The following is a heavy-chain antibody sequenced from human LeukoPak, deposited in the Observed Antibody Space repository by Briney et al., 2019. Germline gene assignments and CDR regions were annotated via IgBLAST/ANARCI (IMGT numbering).Heavy chain of an antibody. CDR1: GFTFRNYV. CDR3: AKEASSGNFVTIDC. J-gene: IGHJ4*02. V-gene: IGHV3-23*01. CDR2: ITGDGGGT. D-gene: IGHD1-26*01. Sequence: GGSLRLSCAASGFTFRNYVMSWVRQTPEKGLEWVSAITGDGGGTNHADSVKGRFTIFRDNSKNTLYLQTNSLRAEDTAVYYCAKEASSGNFVTIDCWGQGALVTVSS.